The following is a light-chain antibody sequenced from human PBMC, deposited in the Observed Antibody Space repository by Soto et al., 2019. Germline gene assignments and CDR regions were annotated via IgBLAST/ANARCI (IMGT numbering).Light chain of an antibody. J-gene: IGLJ2*01. CDR1: SSNIGAGYD. V-gene: IGLV1-40*01. CDR2: GNN. CDR3: QSFDSSLSGSV. Sequence: QSVLTQPPSVSGAPGQRVTISCTGSSSNIGAGYDVHWYQQLPGTAPKLLIYGNNNRPSGVPDRFSGSKSDTSASLAITGLQAEDEGDFYCQSFDSSLSGSVFGGGTKLTVL.